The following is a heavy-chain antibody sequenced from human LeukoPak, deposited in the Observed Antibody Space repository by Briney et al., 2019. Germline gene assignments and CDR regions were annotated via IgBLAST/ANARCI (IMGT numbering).Heavy chain of an antibody. D-gene: IGHD3-10*01. Sequence: ASVKVSCKASGGTFSSYAISWVRQATGQGLEWMGWMNPNSGNTGYAQKFQGRVTMTRNTSISTAYMELSSLRSEDTAVYYCAREGRGYPDYWGQGTLVTVSS. CDR1: GGTFSSYA. V-gene: IGHV1-8*02. CDR2: MNPNSGNT. J-gene: IGHJ4*02. CDR3: AREGRGYPDY.